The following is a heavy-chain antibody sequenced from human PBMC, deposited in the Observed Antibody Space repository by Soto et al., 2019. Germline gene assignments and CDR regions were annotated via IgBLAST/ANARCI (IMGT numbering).Heavy chain of an antibody. V-gene: IGHV1-18*01. CDR1: GYTFTSYG. CDR3: VRLGVVGATWYFNY. D-gene: IGHD1-26*01. J-gene: IGHJ4*02. Sequence: ASVKVSCKASGYTFTSYGVSWVRQAPGQGLERMGWISACNANTNYAHKLQGRVTMTTDTSTSAAYMELRTLRSDDTALGCCVRLGVVGATWYFNYWGQETLVTVSS. CDR2: ISACNANT.